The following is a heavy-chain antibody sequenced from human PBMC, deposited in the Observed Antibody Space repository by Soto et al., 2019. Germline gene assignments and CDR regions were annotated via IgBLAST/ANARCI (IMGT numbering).Heavy chain of an antibody. CDR2: IIPIFGTA. J-gene: IGHJ6*02. D-gene: IGHD3-3*01. CDR1: GGTFSSYA. Sequence: QVQLVQSGAEVKKPGSSVKVSCKASGGTFSSYAISWVRQAPGQGLEWMGGIIPIFGTANYAQKFQGRVTITADESTSTAYMELSSLRTEDKAVYHCASTLFGVVVTYYGMDVWGQGTTVTVSS. CDR3: ASTLFGVVVTYYGMDV. V-gene: IGHV1-69*01.